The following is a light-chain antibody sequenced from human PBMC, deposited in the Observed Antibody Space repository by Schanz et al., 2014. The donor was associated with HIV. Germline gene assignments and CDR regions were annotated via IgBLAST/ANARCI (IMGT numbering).Light chain of an antibody. Sequence: DIQMTQSPSSVSASVGDRVTITCRASQGIKNYLAWYQQKSGRPPKLLIYAASTLQSGVPSRFSGSGSGTDYTLTISSLQPDDAASYYCQEYDGAPRTFGQGTKVEI. CDR1: QGIKNY. V-gene: IGKV1-27*01. CDR2: AAS. J-gene: IGKJ1*01. CDR3: QEYDGAPRT.